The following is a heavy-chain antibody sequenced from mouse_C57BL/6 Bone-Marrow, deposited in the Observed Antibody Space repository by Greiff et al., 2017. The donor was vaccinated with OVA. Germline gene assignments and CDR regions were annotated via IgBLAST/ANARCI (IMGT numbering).Heavy chain of an antibody. CDR2: ISSGSSTI. J-gene: IGHJ2*01. CDR1: GFTFSDYG. V-gene: IGHV5-17*01. D-gene: IGHD1-1*01. CDR3: ARDTTVEGDY. Sequence: EVHLVESGGGLVKPGGSLKLSCAASGFTFSDYGMHWVRQAPEKGLEWVAYISSGSSTIYYADTVKGRFTISRDNAKNTLFLQMTSLRSEDTAMYYCARDTTVEGDYWGQGTTLTVSS.